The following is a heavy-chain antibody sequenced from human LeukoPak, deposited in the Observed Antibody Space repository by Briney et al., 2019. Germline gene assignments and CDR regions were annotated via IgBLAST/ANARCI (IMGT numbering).Heavy chain of an antibody. D-gene: IGHD6-19*01. CDR3: ARHEGSGWTLKYYFDY. V-gene: IGHV4-34*01. J-gene: IGHJ4*02. CDR1: GGSFSGYY. Sequence: SETLSLTCAVYGGSFSGYYWSWIRQLPGKGLEWIGEINHSGSTNYNPSLKSRVTISVDTSKNQFSLKLSSVTAADTAVYYCARHEGSGWTLKYYFDYWGQGTLVTVSS. CDR2: INHSGST.